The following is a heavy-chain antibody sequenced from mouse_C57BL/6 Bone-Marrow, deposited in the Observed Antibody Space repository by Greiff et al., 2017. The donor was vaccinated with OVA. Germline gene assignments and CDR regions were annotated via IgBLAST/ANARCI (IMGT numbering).Heavy chain of an antibody. CDR2: IDPETGGT. J-gene: IGHJ3*01. CDR1: GYTFTDYE. CDR3: TRGSSQAWFAY. D-gene: IGHD1-1*01. V-gene: IGHV1-15*01. Sequence: VQLQQSGAELVRPGASVTLSCKASGYTFTDYEMHWVKQTPVHGLEWIGAIDPETGGTAYNQKFKGKAILTADKSSSPAYMELRSLTSEDSAVYYCTRGSSQAWFAYWGQGTLVTVSA.